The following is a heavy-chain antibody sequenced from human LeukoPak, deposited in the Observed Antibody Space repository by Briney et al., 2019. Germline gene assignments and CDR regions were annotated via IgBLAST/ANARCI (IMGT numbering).Heavy chain of an antibody. D-gene: IGHD6-6*01. J-gene: IGHJ4*02. Sequence: GGSLRLSCAASGFTVSSNYMSWVRQAPGKGLEWVSVIYSGGSTYYADSVKGRFTISRDNSKNTLYLQMNSLRAEDTAVYYCASLAARLSYYFDYWGQGTLVTVSS. CDR1: GFTVSSNY. V-gene: IGHV3-53*01. CDR3: ASLAARLSYYFDY. CDR2: IYSGGST.